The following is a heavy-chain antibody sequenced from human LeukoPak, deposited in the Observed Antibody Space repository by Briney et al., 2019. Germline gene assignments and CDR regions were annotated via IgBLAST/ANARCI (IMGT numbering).Heavy chain of an antibody. V-gene: IGHV1-2*02. CDR3: ARGYGYSYGYYFDY. CDR1: GYTFTGYY. CDR2: INPNSGGT. Sequence: GASVKVSCKASGYTFTGYYMHWVRQAPGQGLEWMGWINPNSGGTNYAQKFQGRVTMTRDTSISTAYMELSRLRSDDTAVYYCARGYGYSYGYYFDYWGQGTLVTVSS. D-gene: IGHD5-18*01. J-gene: IGHJ4*02.